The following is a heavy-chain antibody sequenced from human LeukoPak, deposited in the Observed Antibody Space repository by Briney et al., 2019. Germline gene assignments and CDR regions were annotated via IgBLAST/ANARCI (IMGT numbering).Heavy chain of an antibody. CDR2: FNHSRST. CDR1: GGSFSGYS. Sequence: SETLSLTCAVYGGSFSGYSWSWIRQPPGKGLEWIGEFNHSRSTNYNPSLKSRVTISVDTSKNQFSLKLSSVTAAATAVYYCAKWGYSVVPAAMDGMDVWGQGTTVTVSS. V-gene: IGHV4-34*01. J-gene: IGHJ6*02. CDR3: AKWGYSVVPAAMDGMDV. D-gene: IGHD2-2*01.